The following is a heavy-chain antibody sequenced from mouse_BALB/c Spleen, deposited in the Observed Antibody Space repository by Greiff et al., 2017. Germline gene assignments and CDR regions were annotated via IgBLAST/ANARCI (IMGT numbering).Heavy chain of an antibody. V-gene: IGHV14-3*02. J-gene: IGHJ3*01. CDR1: GFNIKDTY. Sequence: VHVKQSGAELVKPGASVKLSCTASGFNIKDTYMHWVKQRPEQGLEWIGRIDPANGNTKYDPKFQGKATITADTSSNTAYLQLSSLTSEDTAVYYCARQYPLSLHGGWFAYWGQGTLVTVSA. CDR3: ARQYPLSLHGGWFAY. CDR2: IDPANGNT. D-gene: IGHD1-2*01.